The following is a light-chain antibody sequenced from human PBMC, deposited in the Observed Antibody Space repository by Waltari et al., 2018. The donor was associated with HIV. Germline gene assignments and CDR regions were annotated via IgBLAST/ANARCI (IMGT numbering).Light chain of an antibody. CDR2: EVS. Sequence: ALTQPPSASGSPGQSVTISCTGTSSDVGGYNYVSWYQQHPGKAPKLMIYEVSKRPSGVPDRFSGSKSGNTASLTVSGLQAEDEADYYCSSYAGSNNFVVFGGGTKLTVL. CDR1: SSDVGGYNY. J-gene: IGLJ2*01. CDR3: SSYAGSNNFVV. V-gene: IGLV2-8*01.